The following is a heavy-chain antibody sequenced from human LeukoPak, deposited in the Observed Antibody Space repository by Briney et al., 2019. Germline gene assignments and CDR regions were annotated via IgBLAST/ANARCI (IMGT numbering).Heavy chain of an antibody. D-gene: IGHD2-2*02. Sequence: ASVKVSCKASGYTFTSYGISWVRQAPGQGLEWMGWISAYNGNTNYAQKLQGRVTMTTDTSTSTAYMELRSLRSDDTAVYYCARVQYQLLYSGWFDPWGQGTLVTVSS. CDR1: GYTFTSYG. CDR2: ISAYNGNT. V-gene: IGHV1-18*01. J-gene: IGHJ5*02. CDR3: ARVQYQLLYSGWFDP.